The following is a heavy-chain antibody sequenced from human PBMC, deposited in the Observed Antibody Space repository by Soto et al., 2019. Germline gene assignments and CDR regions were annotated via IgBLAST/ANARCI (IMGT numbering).Heavy chain of an antibody. Sequence: ASETLSLTCIVSGGSISRYYWSWIRQPPGRGLEWIGNIFSSGTTNYNPSLKSRVTISVDTSKNQVSLILNAVTAADTAVYYCAREYYDFWSVTYSYYGMDVWGHGTPLTVS. D-gene: IGHD3-3*01. CDR3: AREYYDFWSVTYSYYGMDV. CDR2: IFSSGTT. J-gene: IGHJ6*02. CDR1: GGSISRYY. V-gene: IGHV4-59*01.